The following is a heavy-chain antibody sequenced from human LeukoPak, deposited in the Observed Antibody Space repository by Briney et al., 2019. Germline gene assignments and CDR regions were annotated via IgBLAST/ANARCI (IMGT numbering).Heavy chain of an antibody. CDR1: GFTFSNAW. Sequence: GGSLRLSCAASGFTFSNAWMTWVRQAPGKGLEWVSRIKSKTDGGTTDYAAPVKGRFTISRDDSKNTLYLQMDSLKTEDTAVYYCTTLDDYGDSEWSYWGQGTLVTVSS. D-gene: IGHD4-17*01. J-gene: IGHJ4*02. CDR2: IKSKTDGGTT. CDR3: TTLDDYGDSEWSY. V-gene: IGHV3-15*01.